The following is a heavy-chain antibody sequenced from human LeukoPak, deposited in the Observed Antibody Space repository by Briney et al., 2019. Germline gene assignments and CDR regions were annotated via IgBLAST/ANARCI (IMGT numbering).Heavy chain of an antibody. J-gene: IGHJ4*02. CDR3: ARDRGSGWYYFDY. CDR2: INSDGSST. CDR1: GFTFSSYW. D-gene: IGHD6-19*01. V-gene: IGHV3-74*01. Sequence: GGSLRLSCAASGFTFSSYWMHWVRQAPGKGLVWVSRINSDGSSTSYADSVKGRFTISRDNAKNPLYLQMNSLRAEDTAVYYCARDRGSGWYYFDYWRQGTLVTVSS.